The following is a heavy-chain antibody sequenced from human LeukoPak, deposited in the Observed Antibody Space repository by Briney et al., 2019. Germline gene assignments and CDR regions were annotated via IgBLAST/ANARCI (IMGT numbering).Heavy chain of an antibody. CDR2: INPNSGGT. CDR1: GYTFTGYY. Sequence: ASVKISCKASGYTFTGYYMHWVRQAPGQGLEWMGRINPNSGGTNYAQKFQGRVTMTRDTSISTAYMELSRLRSDDTAGYYCATDYDSPLGYWGQGTLVTVSS. V-gene: IGHV1-2*06. CDR3: ATDYDSPLGY. D-gene: IGHD5-12*01. J-gene: IGHJ4*02.